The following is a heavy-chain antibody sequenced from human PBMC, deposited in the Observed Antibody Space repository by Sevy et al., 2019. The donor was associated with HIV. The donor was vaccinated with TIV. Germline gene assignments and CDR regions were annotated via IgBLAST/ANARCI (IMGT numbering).Heavy chain of an antibody. Sequence: GGSLRLSCAASGFTFSSFGMHWVRQAPGKGLEWVALIWFDGSNTYYADSVKGGFTISRDIAKNTLHLQMNSLRAEDTALYYCARDLEFYDYGDYGPAFMPDYWGQGTLVTVSS. J-gene: IGHJ4*02. CDR2: IWFDGSNT. V-gene: IGHV3-33*01. CDR1: GFTFSSFG. CDR3: ARDLEFYDYGDYGPAFMPDY. D-gene: IGHD4-17*01.